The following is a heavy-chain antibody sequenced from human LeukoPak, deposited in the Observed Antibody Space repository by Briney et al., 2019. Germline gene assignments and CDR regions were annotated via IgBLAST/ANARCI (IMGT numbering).Heavy chain of an antibody. D-gene: IGHD3-22*01. Sequence: SETLSLTCAVYGGSFSGGYYWSWIRQHPGKGLEWIGYIYYSGSTYYNPSLKSRVTISVDTSKNQFSLKLSSVTAADTAVYYCARGYYDSSGDAFDIWGQGTMVTVSS. J-gene: IGHJ3*02. CDR3: ARGYYDSSGDAFDI. V-gene: IGHV4-31*11. CDR2: IYYSGST. CDR1: GGSFSGGYY.